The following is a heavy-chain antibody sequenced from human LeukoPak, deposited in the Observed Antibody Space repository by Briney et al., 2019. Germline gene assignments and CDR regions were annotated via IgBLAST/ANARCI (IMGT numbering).Heavy chain of an antibody. CDR2: MNPKSGGT. CDR1: GYTFTDYY. D-gene: IGHD2-2*02. CDR3: ARGYLDGGY. Sequence: AAVTVSFKGSGYTFTDYYMHWVRQAPGQGGEGMGWMNPKSGGTNYAQKFQGRVTITRDTSISTAYMELSRLRSDDTAVYYCARGYLDGGYWGQGTLVTVSS. V-gene: IGHV1-2*02. J-gene: IGHJ4*02.